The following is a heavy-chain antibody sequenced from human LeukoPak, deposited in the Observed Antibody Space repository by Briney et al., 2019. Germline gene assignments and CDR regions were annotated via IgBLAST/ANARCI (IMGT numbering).Heavy chain of an antibody. CDR1: GFTFSSYS. V-gene: IGHV3-21*01. CDR3: VTSWVRQPRDV. J-gene: IGHJ4*02. D-gene: IGHD3-10*01. Sequence: GGSLRLSCAASGFTFSSYSMNWVRQAPGKGLEWVSSISSSSSYIYYADSVKGRFTISRDNAQQSLYLQMDTLTAEDTAVYYCVTSWVRQPRDVWGQGILVTVSS. CDR2: ISSSSSYI.